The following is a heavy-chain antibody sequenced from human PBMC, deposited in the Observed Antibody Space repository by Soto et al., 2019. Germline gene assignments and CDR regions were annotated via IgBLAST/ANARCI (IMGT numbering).Heavy chain of an antibody. D-gene: IGHD6-6*01. J-gene: IGHJ6*03. CDR2: INHSGRT. Sequence: SETLSLTCAVYGGSFSGYYWSWIRQPPGKGLEWIGEINHSGRTNYNPSLKSRVTISVDTSKNQFSLKLSSVTAADTAVYYCARVGGYSSSSSAPTTYYYYYMDVWGKGTTVTVSS. CDR1: GGSFSGYY. V-gene: IGHV4-34*01. CDR3: ARVGGYSSSSSAPTTYYYYYMDV.